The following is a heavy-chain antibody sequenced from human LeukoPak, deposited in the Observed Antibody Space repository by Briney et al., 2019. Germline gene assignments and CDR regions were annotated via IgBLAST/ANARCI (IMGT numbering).Heavy chain of an antibody. V-gene: IGHV3-23*01. J-gene: IGHJ1*01. Sequence: GGSLRLSCAASGFTFNRYGMSWVRQAPGKGLEWVSAISGSSGTSYYADSVKGRFTISRDNSKNTLFLQMNSLRAEDTAVYYCARDEARGSSWYWYFQHWGQGTLVTVSS. CDR1: GFTFNRYG. CDR3: ARDEARGSSWYWYFQH. D-gene: IGHD6-13*01. CDR2: ISGSSGTS.